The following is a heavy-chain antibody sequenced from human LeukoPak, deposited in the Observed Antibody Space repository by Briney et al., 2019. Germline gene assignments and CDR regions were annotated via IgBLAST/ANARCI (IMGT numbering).Heavy chain of an antibody. CDR1: GYTLTELS. J-gene: IGHJ4*02. CDR3: ARDGGWDFWSGAKGPYFDY. V-gene: IGHV1-24*01. D-gene: IGHD3-3*01. Sequence: ASVKVSCKVSGYTLTELSMHWVRQAPGEGLEWMGGFDPEDGETIYAQKFQGRVTMTEDTSTDTAYMELSSLRSEDTAVYYCARDGGWDFWSGAKGPYFDYWGQGTLVTVSS. CDR2: FDPEDGET.